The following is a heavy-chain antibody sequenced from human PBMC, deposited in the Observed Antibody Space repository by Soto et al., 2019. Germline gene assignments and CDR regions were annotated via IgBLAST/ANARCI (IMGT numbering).Heavy chain of an antibody. V-gene: IGHV1-69*13. CDR2: IIPIFGTA. J-gene: IGHJ5*02. CDR1: GGTFSSYA. D-gene: IGHD1-7*01. CDR3: ARVPSWGLLSAEPVWYNWNYVSGWFDP. Sequence: SVKVSCKASGGTFSSYAISWVRQAPGQGLEWMGGIIPIFGTANYAQKFQGRVTITADESTSTAYMELGAVTAADTAVYYCARVPSWGLLSAEPVWYNWNYVSGWFDPWGQGTLVTVSS.